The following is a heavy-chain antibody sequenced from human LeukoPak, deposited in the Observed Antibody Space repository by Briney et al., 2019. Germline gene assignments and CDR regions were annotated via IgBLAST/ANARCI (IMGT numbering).Heavy chain of an antibody. J-gene: IGHJ4*02. CDR3: AVTPYSSGWYGHFDN. CDR2: ITHSGDT. V-gene: IGHV4-34*01. D-gene: IGHD6-19*01. Sequence: SETLSLTCAVYGGSFSGYYWSWIRQPPGKGLEWIGEITHSGDTNSNPSLKSRVTISVDTSNNQFSLKLSSVTAADTAMYYCAVTPYSSGWYGHFDNWGQGTLVTVSS. CDR1: GGSFSGYY.